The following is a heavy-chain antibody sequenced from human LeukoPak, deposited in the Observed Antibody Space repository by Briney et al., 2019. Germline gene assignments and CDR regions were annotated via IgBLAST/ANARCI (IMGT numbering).Heavy chain of an antibody. Sequence: GGSLRLSCAAAGFTFSDYGMNWVRQAPGKGLEWVSGISGSGISTYYADSVKGRFTISRDNSKNTLYLQMNSLRAEDTAVYYCARDPLAAAGTSYNWFDPWGQGTLVTVSS. CDR3: ARDPLAAAGTSYNWFDP. CDR1: GFTFSDYG. J-gene: IGHJ5*02. V-gene: IGHV3-23*01. CDR2: ISGSGIST. D-gene: IGHD6-13*01.